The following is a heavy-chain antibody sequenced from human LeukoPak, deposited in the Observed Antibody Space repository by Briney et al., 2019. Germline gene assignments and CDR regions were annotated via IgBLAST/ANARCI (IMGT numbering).Heavy chain of an antibody. Sequence: GGSLRLSCAASGFTFSSYEMNWVRQAPGKGLEWVSYISSSGSTIYYADSVKGRFTISRDNAKNSLYPQMNSLRAEDTAVYYCARGALNYCSSISCYTYYYGMDVWGQGTTVTVSS. J-gene: IGHJ6*02. CDR3: ARGALNYCSSISCYTYYYGMDV. CDR2: ISSSGSTI. D-gene: IGHD2-2*01. CDR1: GFTFSSYE. V-gene: IGHV3-48*03.